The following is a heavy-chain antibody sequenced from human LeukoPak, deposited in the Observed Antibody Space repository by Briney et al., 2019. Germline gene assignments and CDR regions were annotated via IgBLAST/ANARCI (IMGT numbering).Heavy chain of an antibody. CDR1: GIPFAGYW. CDR3: AELGIAMIGGV. V-gene: IGHV3-7*01. D-gene: IGHD3-10*02. CDR2: INQDGSEK. J-gene: IGHJ6*04. Sequence: PGRSLRLSWTVSGIPFAGYWMTWVRQAPGKGLQWVANINQDGSEKYYVDSVKGRFTISRDNSKNTLYLQMNSLRAEDTAVYYCAELGIAMIGGVWRKGTTVTIPS.